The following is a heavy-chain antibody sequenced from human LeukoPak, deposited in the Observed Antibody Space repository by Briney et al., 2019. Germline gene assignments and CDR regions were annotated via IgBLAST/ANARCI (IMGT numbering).Heavy chain of an antibody. D-gene: IGHD3/OR15-3a*01. V-gene: IGHV1-18*01. CDR1: GYSFTTYG. Sequence: HWASVKVSCKASGYSFTTYGISWVRQAPGQGLEWMGWISAYNGYTNYAQKLQGRVTMTTDTSTSTAYMELRSLRSDDTAVYYCARDRGFLTGYYTSDFDYWGQGTLVTVSS. CDR3: ARDRGFLTGYYTSDFDY. CDR2: ISAYNGYT. J-gene: IGHJ4*02.